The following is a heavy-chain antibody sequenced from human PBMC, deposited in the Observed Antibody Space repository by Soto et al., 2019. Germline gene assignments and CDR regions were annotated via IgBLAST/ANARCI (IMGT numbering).Heavy chain of an antibody. D-gene: IGHD3-22*01. CDR3: LVRGYYYDSSGYPRVFGAFDI. J-gene: IGHJ3*02. CDR2: INPNSGGT. Sequence: VSFMASGYTFTGYYMDWLRHAPGRELQGMGWINPNSGGTSDAQKFQGRVTMTRDTSISTAYMELSRLRSDDTAVYYCLVRGYYYDSSGYPRVFGAFDIWGQGTMVTVSS. V-gene: IGHV1-2*02. CDR1: GYTFTGYY.